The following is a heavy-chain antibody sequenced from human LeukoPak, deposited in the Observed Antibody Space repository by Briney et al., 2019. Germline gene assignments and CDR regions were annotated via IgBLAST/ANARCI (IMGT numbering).Heavy chain of an antibody. J-gene: IGHJ4*02. D-gene: IGHD3-10*01. Sequence: GGSLRLSCAASGFTFSEYGMTGVRRAPGKGQEWVANINQDGSDKYYAASVKGRFTISRDNAQNSLYLQMNSLRAEDTAVYYCVSPGSVLDYWGQGTLVTVSS. CDR1: GFTFSEYG. CDR3: VSPGSVLDY. V-gene: IGHV3-7*01. CDR2: INQDGSDK.